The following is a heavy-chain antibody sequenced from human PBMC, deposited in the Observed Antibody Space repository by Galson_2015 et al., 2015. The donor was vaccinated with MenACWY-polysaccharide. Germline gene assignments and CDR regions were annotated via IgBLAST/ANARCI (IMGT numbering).Heavy chain of an antibody. CDR2: INPNNGGT. J-gene: IGHJ4*02. D-gene: IGHD4-11*01. Sequence: SVKVPCKASGYTFIGYYMHWVRQAPGQGLEWMGWINPNNGGTDFARKFRGRITMTRDTSISTAYMELNRLTSDDTAVYYCAREQDSRSLDYWGQGTLVTVSS. CDR3: AREQDSRSLDY. CDR1: GYTFIGYY. V-gene: IGHV1-2*02.